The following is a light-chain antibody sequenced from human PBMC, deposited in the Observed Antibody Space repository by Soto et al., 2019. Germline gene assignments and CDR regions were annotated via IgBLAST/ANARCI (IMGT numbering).Light chain of an antibody. V-gene: IGKV1-39*01. J-gene: IGKJ5*01. Sequence: DIQMTQSPSSLSASVGDRVTITCRATQSLSKFLNWYQQKPGKAPNLVIYRASNLQSGVPSRFSGSGSGTDFTLTISSLQPEHFATYFCQQSYSTPHTFSQGTRL. CDR2: RAS. CDR3: QQSYSTPHT. CDR1: QSLSKF.